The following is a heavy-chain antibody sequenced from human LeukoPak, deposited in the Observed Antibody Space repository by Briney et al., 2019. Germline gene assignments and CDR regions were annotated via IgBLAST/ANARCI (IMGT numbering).Heavy chain of an antibody. Sequence: ASVKVSCKASGYTFTSYGISWVRQAPGQGLEWMGWISAYNGNTNYAQKLQGRVTMTTDTSTSTAYMELSSLRSEDTAVYYCARGYYDILTGLGRLDYWGQGTLVTVSS. D-gene: IGHD3-9*01. CDR2: ISAYNGNT. V-gene: IGHV1-18*01. CDR1: GYTFTSYG. CDR3: ARGYYDILTGLGRLDY. J-gene: IGHJ4*02.